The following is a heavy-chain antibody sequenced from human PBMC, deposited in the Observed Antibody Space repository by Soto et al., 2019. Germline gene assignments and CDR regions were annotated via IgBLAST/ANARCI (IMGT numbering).Heavy chain of an antibody. CDR3: ARETGKYYDSSGYCDY. CDR1: GGTFSSYA. Sequence: QVQLVQSGAEVKKPGSSVKVSCRASGGTFSSYAISWVRQAPGQGLEWMGGIIPIFGTANYAQKFQGRVTITADESTSTAYMELSSLRSEDTAVYYCARETGKYYDSSGYCDYWGQGTLVTVSS. J-gene: IGHJ4*02. V-gene: IGHV1-69*01. CDR2: IIPIFGTA. D-gene: IGHD3-22*01.